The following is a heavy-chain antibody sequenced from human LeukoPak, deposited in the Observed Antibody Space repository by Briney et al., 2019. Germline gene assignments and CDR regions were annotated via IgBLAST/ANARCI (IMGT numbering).Heavy chain of an antibody. CDR1: GFTFSSYG. V-gene: IGHV3-30*18. J-gene: IGHJ5*02. Sequence: GGSLRLSCAASGFTFSSYGMHWVRQAPGKGLEWVAVISYDGSNKYYADSVKGRFTISRDNSKNTLYLQMNSLRAEDTAVYYCAKDLSDSSSWYGGGNWFDPWGQGTLVTVSS. CDR3: AKDLSDSSSWYGGGNWFDP. D-gene: IGHD6-13*01. CDR2: ISYDGSNK.